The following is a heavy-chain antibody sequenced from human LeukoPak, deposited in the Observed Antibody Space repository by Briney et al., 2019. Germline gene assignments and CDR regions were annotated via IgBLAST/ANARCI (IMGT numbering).Heavy chain of an antibody. D-gene: IGHD6-19*01. CDR3: AKEGGWYPTTPNLDY. CDR2: ISSNGGYT. CDR1: GFTFSSSA. Sequence: GGSLRLSCAASGFTFSSSAMSWVRQAPGKGLEWVSAISSNGGYTYYADSVQGRFTISRDNSKNTLYLQMNSLRAEDTAVYYCAKEGGWYPTTPNLDYWGQGTLVTVSS. J-gene: IGHJ4*02. V-gene: IGHV3-23*01.